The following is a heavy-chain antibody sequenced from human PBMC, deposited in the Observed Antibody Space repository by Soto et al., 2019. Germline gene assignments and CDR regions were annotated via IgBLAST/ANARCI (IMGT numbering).Heavy chain of an antibody. J-gene: IGHJ4*02. CDR2: IIPILGIA. V-gene: IGHV1-69*04. D-gene: IGHD3-3*01. CDR3: ARDLFGVVSPYPSGY. Sequence: SVKVSCKASGGTFSSYTISWVRQAPGQGLEWMGRIIPILGIANYAQKFQGRVTITADKSTSTAYMELSSLRSEDTAVYYCARDLFGVVSPYPSGYWGQGTLVTVSS. CDR1: GGTFSSYT.